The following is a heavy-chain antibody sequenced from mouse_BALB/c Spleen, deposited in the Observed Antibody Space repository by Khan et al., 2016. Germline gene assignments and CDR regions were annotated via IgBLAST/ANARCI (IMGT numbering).Heavy chain of an antibody. Sequence: QVQLKQSGAELARPGASVKMSCKASGYSFTSYTMHWVKQRPGQGLEWLGFINPSSSYTNYNQNFKDKATLTADKSSSTAYMQLSSLTSEDSAVFFCASYSTTVVAALDYWGQGTTLTVSS. D-gene: IGHD1-1*01. CDR3: ASYSTTVVAALDY. CDR1: GYSFTSYT. V-gene: IGHV1-4*01. J-gene: IGHJ2*01. CDR2: INPSSSYT.